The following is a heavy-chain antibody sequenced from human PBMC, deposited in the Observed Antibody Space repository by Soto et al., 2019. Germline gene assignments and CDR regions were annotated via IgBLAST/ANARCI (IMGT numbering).Heavy chain of an antibody. D-gene: IGHD2-2*01. Sequence: SDTLSLTCTFAGVSVNGGDYHWRWIRQPPGKGLEWIGYFHYSGMTNYNPSLKSRVNISADTSKNQFSLKLRSVTAADAPVYSCARATVAVPATKHDFDYWGQGTPVTVAS. CDR1: GVSVNGGDYH. V-gene: IGHV4-61*08. CDR3: ARATVAVPATKHDFDY. J-gene: IGHJ4*02. CDR2: FHYSGMT.